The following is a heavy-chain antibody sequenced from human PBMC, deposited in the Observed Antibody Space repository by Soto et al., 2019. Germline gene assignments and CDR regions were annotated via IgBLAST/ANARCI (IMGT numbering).Heavy chain of an antibody. Sequence: SETLSLTCGVSGDSIRGSTSYWGWIRQPPGQGLQWIGSTYHSGSTYYNSSLKSRVTISVDTSKNQSSLKLRSVTAADTAVYYCVKPYTSGWHYVQHWRRGTLVTVSS. J-gene: IGHJ1*01. CDR3: VKPYTSGWHYVQH. CDR2: TYHSGST. V-gene: IGHV4-39*01. D-gene: IGHD6-19*01. CDR1: GDSIRGSTSY.